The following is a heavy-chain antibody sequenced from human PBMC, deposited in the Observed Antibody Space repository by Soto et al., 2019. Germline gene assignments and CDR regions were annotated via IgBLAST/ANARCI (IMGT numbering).Heavy chain of an antibody. V-gene: IGHV1-8*02. CDR2: MNPNSGNT. CDR1: GYTFTSYG. J-gene: IGHJ6*02. Sequence: ASVKVSCKASGYTFTSYGISWVRQAPGQGLEWMGWMNPNSGNTGYAQKFQGRVTMTRNTSISTAYMELSSLRSEDTAVYYCARGQPVTYYYDSSGVYYYGMDVWGQGTTVPVS. CDR3: ARGQPVTYYYDSSGVYYYGMDV. D-gene: IGHD3-22*01.